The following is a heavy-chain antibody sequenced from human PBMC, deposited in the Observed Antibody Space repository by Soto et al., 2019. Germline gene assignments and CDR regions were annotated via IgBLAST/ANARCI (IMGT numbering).Heavy chain of an antibody. Sequence: PGGSLRLSCAASGFAFSSHPMSWVRQAPERWLEWVSGISDSGGLTYNADSVKGRFTISRDNSKNTLYLQMNSLRAEDTALYYCARRAFGSSRSFDIXGQGTMVTVS. V-gene: IGHV3-23*01. J-gene: IGHJ3*02. CDR3: ARRAFGSSRSFDI. D-gene: IGHD6-6*01. CDR1: GFAFSSHP. CDR2: ISDSGGLT.